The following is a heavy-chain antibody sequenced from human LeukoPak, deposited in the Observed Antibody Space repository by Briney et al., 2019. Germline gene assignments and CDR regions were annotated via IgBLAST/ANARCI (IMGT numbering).Heavy chain of an antibody. J-gene: IGHJ3*01. Sequence: SSETLSPTCTVPDGSISSSNYCWGWIRQPPGKGLEWIGSLCYSGSTFYNPSLKTRGTLLVDTPKHPFSLELSSLTAAPPAIDFCARDVGGYNYGYSLDSWGQGTMVSVSS. CDR3: ARDVGGYNYGYSLDS. CDR1: DGSISSSNYC. D-gene: IGHD5-18*01. V-gene: IGHV4-39*07. CDR2: LCYSGST.